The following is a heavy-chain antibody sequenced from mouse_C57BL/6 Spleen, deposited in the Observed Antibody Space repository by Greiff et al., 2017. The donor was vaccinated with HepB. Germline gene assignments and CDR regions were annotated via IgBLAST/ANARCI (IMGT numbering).Heavy chain of an antibody. CDR1: GFTFSDYV. D-gene: IGHD3-3*01. CDR2: ISSGSSTI. CDR3: ARGEGRGWFAY. Sequence: EVKLVASAGRLVKPGGSLKLSCASSGFTFSDYVMHWVRQAPEKGLGWVAYISSGSSTIYYADTVKGRVTISRDNAKNTMFLQMNSLGSEDTAMYYCARGEGRGWFAYWGQGTLVTVSA. J-gene: IGHJ3*01. V-gene: IGHV5-17*01.